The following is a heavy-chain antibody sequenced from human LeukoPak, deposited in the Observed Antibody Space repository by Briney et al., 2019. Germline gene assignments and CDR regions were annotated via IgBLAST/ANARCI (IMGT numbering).Heavy chain of an antibody. CDR1: GGSISSRGHY. Sequence: SETLSLTCTVSGGSISSRGHYWGWIRQPPGKGLDWLGRIYDSGSTYYYPSLKSRVIISVDTSKNQFSLRLTSVTAADTAVFYCARGKADENYFDVWGQGTLVTVS. J-gene: IGHJ3*01. CDR3: ARGKADENYFDV. V-gene: IGHV4-39*01. D-gene: IGHD1-7*01. CDR2: IYDSGST.